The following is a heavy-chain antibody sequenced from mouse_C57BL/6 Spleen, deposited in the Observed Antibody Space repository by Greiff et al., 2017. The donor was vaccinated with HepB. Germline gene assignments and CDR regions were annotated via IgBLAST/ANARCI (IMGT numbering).Heavy chain of an antibody. Sequence: QVQLQQSGAELVKPGASVKLSCKASGYTFTSYWMQWVKQRPGQGLEWIGEIDPSDSYTNYNQKFKGKATLTVDTSSSTAYMQLSSLTSEDSAVYYCARSRGSDYWGQGTTLTVSS. CDR1: GYTFTSYW. CDR3: ARSRGSDY. CDR2: IDPSDSYT. D-gene: IGHD3-1*01. V-gene: IGHV1-50*01. J-gene: IGHJ2*01.